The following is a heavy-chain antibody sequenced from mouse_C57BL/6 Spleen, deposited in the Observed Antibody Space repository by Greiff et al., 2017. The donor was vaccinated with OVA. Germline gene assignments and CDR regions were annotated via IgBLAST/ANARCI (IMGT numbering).Heavy chain of an antibody. CDR3: ATSYDYGRGFDY. D-gene: IGHD2-4*01. V-gene: IGHV1-69*01. CDR2: IDPSDSYT. Sequence: VQLQQPGAELVMPGASVKLSCKASGYTFTSYWMHWVKQRPGQGLEWIGEIDPSDSYTNYNQKFKGKSTLTVDKSSSTAYMQLSSLTSEDSAVDDCATSYDYGRGFDYWGQGTTLTVSS. CDR1: GYTFTSYW. J-gene: IGHJ2*01.